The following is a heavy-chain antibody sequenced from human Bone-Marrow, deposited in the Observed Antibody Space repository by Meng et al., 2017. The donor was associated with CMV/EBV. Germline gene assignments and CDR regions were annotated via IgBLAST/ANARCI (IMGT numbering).Heavy chain of an antibody. Sequence: SETLSLTCAVYGGSFSGYYWSWIRQPPGKGLEWIGEINHSGSTNYNPSLKSRVTISVDTSKNQFSLEMTSVTAADTAMYYCARDGGSGLGLVFDIWGQGRMVTVSS. J-gene: IGHJ3*02. V-gene: IGHV4-34*01. CDR3: ARDGGSGLGLVFDI. CDR2: INHSGST. CDR1: GGSFSGYY. D-gene: IGHD1-26*01.